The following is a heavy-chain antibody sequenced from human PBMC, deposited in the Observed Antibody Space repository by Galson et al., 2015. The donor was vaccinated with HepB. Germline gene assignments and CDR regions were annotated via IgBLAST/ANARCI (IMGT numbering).Heavy chain of an antibody. J-gene: IGHJ4*02. CDR1: GYTFSNYG. Sequence: SVKVSCKASGYTFSNYGISWVRQAPGQGLEWMGWIRGYNGKTDYAQKFQGRVSMTTDTSTTTAYMELRSLRSDHTAVYYCARDFSRLPFDYVDFWGQGTLVTVSS. CDR2: IRGYNGKT. CDR3: ARDFSRLPFDYVDF. D-gene: IGHD3-3*01. V-gene: IGHV1-18*01.